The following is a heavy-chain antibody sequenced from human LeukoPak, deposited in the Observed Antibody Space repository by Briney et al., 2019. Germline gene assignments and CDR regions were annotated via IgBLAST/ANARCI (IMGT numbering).Heavy chain of an antibody. J-gene: IGHJ3*02. CDR3: ARGSSLFAFDI. D-gene: IGHD6-6*01. V-gene: IGHV3-64*01. CDR1: GFTFSSYA. CDR2: ISSNGGST. Sequence: PGGSLRLSCAASGFTFSSYAMHWVRQAPGKGLEYVSAISSNGGSTYYANSVKGRSTISRDNSKNTLYLQMGSLRAEDMAVYYCARGSSLFAFDIWGQGTMVTVSS.